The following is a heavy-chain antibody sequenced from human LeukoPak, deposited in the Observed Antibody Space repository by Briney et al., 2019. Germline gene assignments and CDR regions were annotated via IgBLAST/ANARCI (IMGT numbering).Heavy chain of an antibody. CDR3: VRDGSGSVEFDY. CDR1: GFTFSDYH. D-gene: IGHD3-10*01. J-gene: IGHJ4*02. Sequence: GGSLRLSCAASGFTFSDYHMNWVRQAPGKGLEWVANIKEDGSKTYYADSLKGRFTISRDNAENSLYLQMHSLRAEDTAVYYCVRDGSGSVEFDYWGQGTLVTVSS. CDR2: IKEDGSKT. V-gene: IGHV3-7*01.